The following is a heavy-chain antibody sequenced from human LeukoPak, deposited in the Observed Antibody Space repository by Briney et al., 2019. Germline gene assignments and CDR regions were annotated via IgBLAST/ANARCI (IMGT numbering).Heavy chain of an antibody. CDR1: GVTHSSNY. CDR2: IYSDGST. Sequence: PGGSLRLSCAASGVTHSSNYMSWVRQAPGEGLDWVSIIYSDGSTYYRGAVEGRFTISRDNSKYTLYLQMNSLRAEHTAVYYCARGRGIFDFWGQGTLVTVSS. CDR3: ARGRGIFDF. V-gene: IGHV3-53*01. J-gene: IGHJ4*02.